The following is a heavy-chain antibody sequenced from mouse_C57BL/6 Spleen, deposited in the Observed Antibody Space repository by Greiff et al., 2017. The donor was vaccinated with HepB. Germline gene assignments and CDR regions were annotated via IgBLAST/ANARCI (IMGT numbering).Heavy chain of an antibody. Sequence: VQLQQPGAELVRPGTSVKLSCKASGYTFTSYWMHWVKQRPGQGLEWIGVIDPSDSYTNYNQKFKGKATLTVDTSSSTAYMQLSSLTSEDSAVYYCARSVPIPRELDYWGQGTTLTVSS. J-gene: IGHJ2*01. V-gene: IGHV1-59*01. CDR1: GYTFTSYW. CDR3: ARSVPIPRELDY. D-gene: IGHD3-1*01. CDR2: IDPSDSYT.